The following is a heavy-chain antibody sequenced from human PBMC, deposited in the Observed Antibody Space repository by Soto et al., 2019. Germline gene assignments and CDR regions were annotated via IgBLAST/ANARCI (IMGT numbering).Heavy chain of an antibody. D-gene: IGHD4-17*01. CDR2: ISGSGYIT. V-gene: IGHV3-23*01. J-gene: IGHJ1*01. CDR3: VKDDYCDYVGFQH. CDR1: GFTFSGYA. Sequence: EVQLLESGGGLVQPGGSLRLSCAASGFTFSGYAMTWVRQAPGKGLEWVSVISGSGYITYYADFVEGRFTISRDNSRDTLVLQLNSLRAEDTALYYCVKDDYCDYVGFQHWGRGTLVTVSA.